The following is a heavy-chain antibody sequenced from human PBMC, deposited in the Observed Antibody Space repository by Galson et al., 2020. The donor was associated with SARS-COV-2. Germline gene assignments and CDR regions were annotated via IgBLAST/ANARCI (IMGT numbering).Heavy chain of an antibody. CDR2: ISYDGSNK. CDR3: ARDQSPPYDFWSGYPGTLGYYYYGMDV. D-gene: IGHD3-3*01. V-gene: IGHV3-30-3*01. Sequence: TGGSLRLSCAASGFTFSSYAMHWVRQAPGKGLEWVAVISYDGSNKYYADSVKGRFTISRDNSKNTLYLQMNSLRAEDTAVYYCARDQSPPYDFWSGYPGTLGYYYYGMDVWGQGTTVTVSS. CDR1: GFTFSSYA. J-gene: IGHJ6*02.